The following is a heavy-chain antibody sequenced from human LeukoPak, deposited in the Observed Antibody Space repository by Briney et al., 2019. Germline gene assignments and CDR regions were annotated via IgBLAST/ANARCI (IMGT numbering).Heavy chain of an antibody. CDR2: INHSGST. CDR1: GGSFSGYY. D-gene: IGHD6-19*01. J-gene: IGHJ4*02. Sequence: PSETLSLTCAVYGGSFSGYYWSWIRQPPGKGLEWIGEINHSGSTNYNPSLKSRVTISVDTSKNQFSLKLSSRTAADTAVYYCARKSSGWLVYWGQGTLVTVSS. V-gene: IGHV4-34*01. CDR3: ARKSSGWLVY.